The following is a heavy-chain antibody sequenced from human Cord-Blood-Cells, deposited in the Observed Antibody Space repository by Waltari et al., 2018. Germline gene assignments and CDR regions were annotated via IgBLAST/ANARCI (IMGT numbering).Heavy chain of an antibody. CDR1: GYTLTALF. Sequence: QVQLVQSAAEVKKHGASVTGSCKVSGYTLTALFLHWVRQAPGKGLEWMRGFDPEDGETIYAQKFQGRDTMTEDTSTDTAYMELSSLRSEDTAVYYCATLGGSYYFDYWGQGTLVTVSS. CDR3: ATLGGSYYFDY. J-gene: IGHJ4*02. CDR2: FDPEDGET. V-gene: IGHV1-24*01. D-gene: IGHD1-26*01.